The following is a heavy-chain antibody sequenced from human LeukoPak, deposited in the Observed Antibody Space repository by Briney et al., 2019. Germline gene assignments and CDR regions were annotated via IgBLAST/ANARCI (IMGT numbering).Heavy chain of an antibody. D-gene: IGHD1-1*01. CDR2: IYYRGNT. CDR3: ARARTRGNNWYFDY. J-gene: IGHJ4*02. V-gene: IGHV4-59*01. CDR1: GDSISNYN. Sequence: SETLSLTCTASGDSISNYNWNWIRQPPGKGLEWIGYIYYRGNTNYNPFLKSRLTISADTSKSQFSLRVTSVTAADTAMYYCARARTRGNNWYFDYWGQGTVVIVSS.